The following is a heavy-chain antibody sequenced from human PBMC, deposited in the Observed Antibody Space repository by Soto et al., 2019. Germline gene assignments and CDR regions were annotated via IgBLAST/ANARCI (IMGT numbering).Heavy chain of an antibody. J-gene: IGHJ6*02. CDR2: ISDDGDST. V-gene: IGHV3-23*01. D-gene: IGHD2-2*01. Sequence: EVQLLESGGDLVQPGGSLRLSCGASGFTFSDHAMTWVRQAPGKGLEWVSSISDDGDSTYYADSVKGRFTISRDNSKNTLFLQMSSVGAEDTDVYYCAKSLSTAVNYGMDVWGQGTSVTVSS. CDR1: GFTFSDHA. CDR3: AKSLSTAVNYGMDV.